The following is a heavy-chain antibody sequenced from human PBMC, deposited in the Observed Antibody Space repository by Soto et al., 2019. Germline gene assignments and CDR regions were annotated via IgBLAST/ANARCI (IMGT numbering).Heavy chain of an antibody. D-gene: IGHD3-9*01. CDR1: GGSISSYY. CDR3: ARASNYDILTGYGGGMDV. V-gene: IGHV4-59*01. CDR2: IYYSGST. Sequence: SETLSLTCTVSGGSISSYYWSWIRQPPGKGLEWIGYIYYSGSTNYNPSLKSRVTISVDTSKNRFSLKLSSVTAADTAVYYCARASNYDILTGYGGGMDVWGQGTTVTVSS. J-gene: IGHJ6*02.